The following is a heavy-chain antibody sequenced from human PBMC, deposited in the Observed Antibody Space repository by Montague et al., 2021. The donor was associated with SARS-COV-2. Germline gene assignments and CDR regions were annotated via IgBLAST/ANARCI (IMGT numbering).Heavy chain of an antibody. CDR3: ARRSYDILTGYSRPNWFDP. Sequence: SETLSLTCTVSGGSISSSSYYWGWIRQPPGKGLEWIGSIYDSGSTYYNPSLKSRVTISVDTSKNQFSLKLSSVTAADTAVYYCARRSYDILTGYSRPNWFDPWGQGTLVTVSS. CDR2: IYDSGST. J-gene: IGHJ5*02. CDR1: GGSISSSSYY. D-gene: IGHD3-9*01. V-gene: IGHV4-39*01.